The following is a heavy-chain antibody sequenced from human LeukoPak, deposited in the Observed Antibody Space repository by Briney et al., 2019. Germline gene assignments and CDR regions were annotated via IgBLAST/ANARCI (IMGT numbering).Heavy chain of an antibody. CDR3: ARDQTITIFGVVITGSYYGMDV. D-gene: IGHD3-3*01. V-gene: IGHV1-18*01. CDR1: GYTFTGYG. J-gene: IGHJ6*02. Sequence: ASVKVSCKASGYTFTGYGISWVRQAPGQGLEWMGWISAYNGNTNYAQKLQGRVTMTTDTSTSTAYMELRSLRSDDTAVYYCARDQTITIFGVVITGSYYGMDVWGQGTTVTVSS. CDR2: ISAYNGNT.